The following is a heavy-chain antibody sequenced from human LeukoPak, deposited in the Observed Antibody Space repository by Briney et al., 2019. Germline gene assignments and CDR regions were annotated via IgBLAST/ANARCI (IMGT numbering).Heavy chain of an antibody. CDR1: GFTFSRFA. J-gene: IGHJ6*02. D-gene: IGHD6-13*01. Sequence: AGGSLRLSCAASGFTFSRFAMHWVRQAPGKGLEWVAVISYDGSIKYYADSVKGRLTISRDNSKHTLYVQLNSLRPEDTALYYCARESLQDSSWVDLEYYYYGLDVWGQGTTVIVSS. V-gene: IGHV3-30-3*01. CDR3: ARESLQDSSWVDLEYYYYGLDV. CDR2: ISYDGSIK.